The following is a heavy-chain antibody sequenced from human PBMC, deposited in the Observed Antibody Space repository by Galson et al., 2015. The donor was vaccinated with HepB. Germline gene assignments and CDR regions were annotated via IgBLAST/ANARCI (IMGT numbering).Heavy chain of an antibody. V-gene: IGHV3-48*04. CDR2: INSRSDKV. CDR1: GMTFSAYS. J-gene: IGHJ6*01. D-gene: IGHD3-3*01. Sequence: SLRLSCAGSGMTFSAYSMNWVRQTPGKGLEWISYINSRSDKVYCAGSVRGRFTISRNNAVEFVYLEMSNLRVEDTAVYFCARGEKRQQLIRPYFFGMDVWGPGTTVTVSS. CDR3: ARGEKRQQLIRPYFFGMDV.